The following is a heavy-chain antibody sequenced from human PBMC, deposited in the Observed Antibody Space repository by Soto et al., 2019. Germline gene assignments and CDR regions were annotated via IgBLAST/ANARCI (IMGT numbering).Heavy chain of an antibody. CDR2: IIPILGIA. V-gene: IGHV1-69*02. CDR1: GGTFSSYT. Sequence: ASVKVSCKASGGTFSSYTISWVRQAPGQGLEWMGRIIPILGIANYAQKFQGRVTMARDTSTSTVYMDLSSLRSDDTAVYYCARDLAAADYWGQGTLVTVSS. J-gene: IGHJ4*02. D-gene: IGHD6-13*01. CDR3: ARDLAAADY.